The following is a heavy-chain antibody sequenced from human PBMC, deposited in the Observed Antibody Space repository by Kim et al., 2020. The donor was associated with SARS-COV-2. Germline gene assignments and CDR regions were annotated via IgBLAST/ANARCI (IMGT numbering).Heavy chain of an antibody. D-gene: IGHD3-16*02. V-gene: IGHV3-72*01. J-gene: IGHJ4*02. CDR3: AASWGDHRYLDS. Sequence: EYAAYVKGRFIISRDDSQNSLYLQMNSLKTEDTDVYYCAASWGDHRYLDSLGQGALVTISS.